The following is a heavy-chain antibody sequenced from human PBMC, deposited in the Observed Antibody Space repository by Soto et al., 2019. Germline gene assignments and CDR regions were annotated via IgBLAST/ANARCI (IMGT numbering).Heavy chain of an antibody. CDR2: IYYSGST. V-gene: IGHV4-31*03. J-gene: IGHJ6*02. CDR3: ARAQDFWSGLALDGMAV. CDR1: CGSISSGGYY. Sequence: TLSLTFTASCGSISSGGYYWSWIRQHPGKGLEWIGYIYYSGSTYYNPSLKSRVTISVDTSKNQFSLKLSSVTAADTAVYYCARAQDFWSGLALDGMAVWGQGPTVPVS. D-gene: IGHD3-3*01.